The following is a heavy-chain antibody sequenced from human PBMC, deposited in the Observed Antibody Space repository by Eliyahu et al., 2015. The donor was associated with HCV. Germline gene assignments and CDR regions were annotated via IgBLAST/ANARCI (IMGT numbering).Heavy chain of an antibody. J-gene: IGHJ4*02. CDR1: GFTFSSYA. D-gene: IGHD6-13*01. Sequence: EVQLLESGGGLVQPGGSLRLSCAAXGFTFSSYAMXWVRQAPGKGLEWVSAISGSGGSTYYADSVKGRFTISRDNSKNTLYLQMNSLRAEDTAVYYCAKDSTPWYSSSWYSLFDYWGQGTLVTVSS. CDR3: AKDSTPWYSSSWYSLFDY. V-gene: IGHV3-23*01. CDR2: ISGSGGST.